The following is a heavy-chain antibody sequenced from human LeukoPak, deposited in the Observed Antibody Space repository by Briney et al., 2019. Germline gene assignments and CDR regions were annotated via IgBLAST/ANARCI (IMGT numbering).Heavy chain of an antibody. D-gene: IGHD2-8*01. J-gene: IGHJ5*02. CDR1: GYSISSGYY. V-gene: IGHV4-38-2*02. CDR2: IYHSGST. CDR3: ARGYCTNGVCYKRAGVWWLDP. Sequence: SETLSLTCTVSGYSISSGYYWGWIRQPPGKGLEWIGSIYHSGSTYYNPSLKSRVTISVDTSKNQFSLKLSSVTAADTAVYYCARGYCTNGVCYKRAGVWWLDPWGQGTLVSVSS.